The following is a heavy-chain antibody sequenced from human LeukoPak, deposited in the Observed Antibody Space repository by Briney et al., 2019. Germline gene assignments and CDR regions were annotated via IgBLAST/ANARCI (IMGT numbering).Heavy chain of an antibody. CDR1: GGSISSYY. CDR2: VYYSGST. CDR3: ARVGSCSGGGWSFRLFDY. V-gene: IGHV4-59*06. D-gene: IGHD2-15*01. Sequence: SETLSLTCTVSGGSISSYYWGWIRQHPGKGLEWIGYVYYSGSTYSNPSLKSRVIISVDTSKNQFSLMMTSMTAADTAVYYCARVGSCSGGGWSFRLFDYWGQGTLVTVSS. J-gene: IGHJ4*02.